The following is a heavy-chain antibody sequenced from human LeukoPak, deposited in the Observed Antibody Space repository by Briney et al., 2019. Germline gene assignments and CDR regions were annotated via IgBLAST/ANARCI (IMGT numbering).Heavy chain of an antibody. Sequence: GASVKVSCKASGYTFTGYYMHWVRQAPGQGLEWMGWINPNSGGTNYAQKFQGRVTMTRDTSISTAYMELSRLRSDDTAVYYCARAQLHFGYYYYMDVWGKGTTVTVSS. CDR3: ARAQLHFGYYYYMDV. D-gene: IGHD2-2*01. CDR2: INPNSGGT. CDR1: GYTFTGYY. V-gene: IGHV1-2*02. J-gene: IGHJ6*03.